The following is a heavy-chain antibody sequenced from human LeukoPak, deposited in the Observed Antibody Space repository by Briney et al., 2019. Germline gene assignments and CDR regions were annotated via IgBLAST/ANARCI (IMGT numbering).Heavy chain of an antibody. CDR1: GFTFSSYA. J-gene: IGHJ6*02. CDR2: ISGSGGST. V-gene: IGHV3-23*01. CDR3: ARVYCSSTSCYILSYYYYGMDV. Sequence: PGGSLRLSCAASGFTFSSYAMSWVRQAPGKGLEWVSAISGSGGSTYYADSVKGRFTISRDNSKNTLYLQMNSLRAEDTAVYYCARVYCSSTSCYILSYYYYGMDVWGQGTTVTVSS. D-gene: IGHD2-2*02.